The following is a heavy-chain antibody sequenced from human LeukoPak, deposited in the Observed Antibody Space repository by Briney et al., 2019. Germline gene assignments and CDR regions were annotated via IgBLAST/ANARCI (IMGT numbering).Heavy chain of an antibody. V-gene: IGHV4-59*10. CDR1: GGSSSGYY. CDR2: IYTSGST. D-gene: IGHD5-24*01. J-gene: IGHJ5*02. Sequence: PSETLSLTCAVYGGSSSGYYWSWIRQPAGKGLEWIGRIYTSGSTNYNPSLKSRVTISVDTSKNHFSLELKSLTVADTAVYYCANGAKFDPWGPGTLVTVSS. CDR3: ANGAKFDP.